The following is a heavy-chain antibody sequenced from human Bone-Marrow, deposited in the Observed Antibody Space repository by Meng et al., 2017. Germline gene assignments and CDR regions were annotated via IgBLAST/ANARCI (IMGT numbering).Heavy chain of an antibody. J-gene: IGHJ4*02. V-gene: IGHV3-33*01. CDR1: GFTFSSYG. CDR2: IWYDGSNK. D-gene: IGHD3-10*01. CDR3: ARGYGSGSYSPLDY. Sequence: QGQLVESGGVVGQPGRSLRLSCAASGFTFSSYGMHWVRQAPGKGLEWVAVIWYDGSNKYYADSVKGRFTISRDNSKNTLYLQMNSLRAEDTAVYYCARGYGSGSYSPLDYWGQGTLVTVSS.